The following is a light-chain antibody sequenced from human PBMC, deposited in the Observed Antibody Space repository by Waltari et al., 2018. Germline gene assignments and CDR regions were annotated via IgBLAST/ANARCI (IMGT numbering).Light chain of an antibody. CDR1: ETILFNSNNKNY. J-gene: IGKJ1*01. V-gene: IGKV4-1*01. CDR3: QQYYTVSRT. Sequence: DIVMTQSPDSLAVPLGERATINCKPSETILFNSNNKNYLAWYQQKAGQPPKLLVYWASTRESGVPDRFSGSGSGTDFTLTISSLQAEDVAVYYCQQYYTVSRTFGQGTRVEIK. CDR2: WAS.